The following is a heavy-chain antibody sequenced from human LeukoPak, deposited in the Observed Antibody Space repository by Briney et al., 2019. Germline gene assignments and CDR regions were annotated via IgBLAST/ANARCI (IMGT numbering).Heavy chain of an antibody. V-gene: IGHV3-48*03. CDR3: ARIGIVLTGSFDY. CDR2: ISSSGRRI. CDR1: GFTFSDYE. J-gene: IGHJ4*02. D-gene: IGHD7-27*01. Sequence: GGSLRLSCAASGFTFSDYEMNWVRQAPGKGLEWVSYISSSGRRIYYADSVKGRFTISRDNAKNSLYLQMNSLRAEDTAVYYCARIGIVLTGSFDYWGQGTLVTVSS.